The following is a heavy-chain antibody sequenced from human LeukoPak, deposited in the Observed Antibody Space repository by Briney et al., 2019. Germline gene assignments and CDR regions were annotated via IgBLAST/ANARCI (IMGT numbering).Heavy chain of an antibody. CDR2: IIPILGIA. CDR3: ARDSVLGCGGDCYTHFDY. V-gene: IGHV1-69*04. J-gene: IGHJ4*02. D-gene: IGHD2-21*02. CDR1: GGTFNNYA. Sequence: SVKVSCKASGGTFNNYAFSWVRQAPGQGLEWMGRIIPILGIANYAQKFQGRVAITADKSTSTAYMELSSLGSEDTAVYYCARDSVLGCGGDCYTHFDYWGQGTLVTVSS.